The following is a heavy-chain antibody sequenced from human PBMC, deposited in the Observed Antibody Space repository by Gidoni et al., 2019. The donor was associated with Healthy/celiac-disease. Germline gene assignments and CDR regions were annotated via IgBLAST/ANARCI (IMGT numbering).Heavy chain of an antibody. CDR3: ARAMRVVPEADYFDY. J-gene: IGHJ4*02. CDR2: INHSGST. V-gene: IGHV4-34*01. Sequence: QVQLQQWRAGLLKPSETLSLTRAVYGGSFSGYYWSWIRQPPGKGLEWIGEINHSGSTNYNPSLKSRVTISVDTSKNQFSLKLSSVTAADTAVYYCARAMRVVPEADYFDYWGQGTLVTVSS. D-gene: IGHD3-22*01. CDR1: GGSFSGYY.